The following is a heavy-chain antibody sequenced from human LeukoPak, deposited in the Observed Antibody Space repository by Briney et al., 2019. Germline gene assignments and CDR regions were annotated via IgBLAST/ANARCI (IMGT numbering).Heavy chain of an antibody. CDR1: GYTFISHG. J-gene: IGHJ6*03. D-gene: IGHD3-3*01. Sequence: ASVKVSCKASGYTFISHGITWVRQAPGQGLEWMGWISTYSGNTHYAQKFQGGVTLTKDTSTTTAYLELRSLRSDDTAVYYCARDLAVLGVVFTSYMDVWGQGTPVTVSS. CDR2: ISTYSGNT. V-gene: IGHV1-18*01. CDR3: ARDLAVLGVVFTSYMDV.